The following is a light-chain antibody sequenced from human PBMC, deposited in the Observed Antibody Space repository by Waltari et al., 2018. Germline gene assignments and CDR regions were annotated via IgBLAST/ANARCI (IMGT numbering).Light chain of an antibody. CDR3: CSHAGSYTYV. CDR2: DVN. Sequence: QSALTQPRSVSGSPGHSVTISCTGSSSNVGGYNYVSWYQHHPGKAPKLIIYDVNKRPSGGPDRFSGSKSGDTASLTISGLQVEDEADYYCCSHAGSYTYVFGTGTKVTV. V-gene: IGLV2-11*01. J-gene: IGLJ1*01. CDR1: SSNVGGYNY.